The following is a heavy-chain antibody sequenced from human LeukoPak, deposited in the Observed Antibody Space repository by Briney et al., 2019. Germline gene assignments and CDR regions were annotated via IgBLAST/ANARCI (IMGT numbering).Heavy chain of an antibody. V-gene: IGHV3-66*01. Sequence: GGSLRLSCAVSGITVSNNYMIWVRQAPGKGLEWVSLIYSGGSTSYADSVRGRFTISRDSSKNTLYLQMNSLRAEDTAVYYCSRDPPAVATNTYGWGQGTLVTASS. D-gene: IGHD6-13*01. CDR1: GITVSNNY. CDR3: SRDPPAVATNTYG. CDR2: IYSGGST. J-gene: IGHJ4*02.